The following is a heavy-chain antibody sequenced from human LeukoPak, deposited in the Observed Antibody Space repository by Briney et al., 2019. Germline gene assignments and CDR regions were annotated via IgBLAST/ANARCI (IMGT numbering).Heavy chain of an antibody. D-gene: IGHD7-27*01. J-gene: IGHJ4*02. V-gene: IGHV3-74*01. Sequence: GGSLRLSCAASGFAFSSNWMHWVRQTPGKGLVWVSRINSGGSGTSCADSVEGRFTISRDNAKNTLYLRMNSLKGEDTAVYYCATSLGPLTEYWGQGTLVTVSS. CDR3: ATSLGPLTEY. CDR2: INSGGSGT. CDR1: GFAFSSNW.